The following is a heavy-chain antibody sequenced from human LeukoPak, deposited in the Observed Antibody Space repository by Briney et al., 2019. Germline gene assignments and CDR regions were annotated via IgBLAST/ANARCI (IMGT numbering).Heavy chain of an antibody. CDR2: MNPNSGNT. CDR1: GYTFTNYD. D-gene: IGHD6-19*01. V-gene: IGHV1-8*01. J-gene: IGHJ4*02. Sequence: ASVKVSCKASGYTFTNYDINWVRQATGQGLEWMGWMNPNSGNTGYAQKFQGRVTMTRDTSTSTVYMELSSLRSEDTAVYYCARTALIRSGWYHFDYWGQGTLVTVSS. CDR3: ARTALIRSGWYHFDY.